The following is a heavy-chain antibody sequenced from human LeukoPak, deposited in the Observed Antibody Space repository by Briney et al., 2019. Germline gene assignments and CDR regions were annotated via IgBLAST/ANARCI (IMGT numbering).Heavy chain of an antibody. CDR3: ANINYELLSSFDY. J-gene: IGHJ4*02. V-gene: IGHV3-23*01. Sequence: GGSLRLSCAASGFRFSDDAMGWVRQAPGKGLEWVSSIGDSTGSAYYADSMKGRFTISRDNSKNTLYLQMNSLRAEDTAVYYCANINYELLSSFDYWGXGTLVTVSS. CDR2: IGDSTGSA. CDR1: GFRFSDDA. D-gene: IGHD2/OR15-2a*01.